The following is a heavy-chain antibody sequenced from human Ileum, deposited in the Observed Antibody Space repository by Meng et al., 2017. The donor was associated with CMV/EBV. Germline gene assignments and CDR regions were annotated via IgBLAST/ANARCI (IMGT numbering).Heavy chain of an antibody. J-gene: IGHJ5*02. CDR1: GASITNDDYY. Sequence: QVHLPESGPGLVKPSQTLSLTCTVSGASITNDDYYWSWIRQPPGKGLEWIGYIYYNGITYYNPSLKSRIAILVDTSKSQFSLIVSSVTATDTAVYYCAKYSGPSRWFDPWGQGTLVTVSS. CDR2: IYYNGIT. D-gene: IGHD5-12*01. CDR3: AKYSGPSRWFDP. V-gene: IGHV4-30-4*01.